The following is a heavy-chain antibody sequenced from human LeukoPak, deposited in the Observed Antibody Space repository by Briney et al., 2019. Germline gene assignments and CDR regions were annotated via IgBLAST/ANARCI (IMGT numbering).Heavy chain of an antibody. CDR1: GGSVNSGSYY. D-gene: IGHD3-10*01. Sequence: MASETLSLTCTVSGGSVNSGSYYWGWIRQPPGKALEWIGSVYHSGYTYYNPSLKSRVTISIDTSKNQFSLRLSSVTAADTAVYYCARSSMFRGVTFDYWGQGTLVTVSS. CDR3: ARSSMFRGVTFDY. CDR2: VYHSGYT. V-gene: IGHV4-39*01. J-gene: IGHJ4*02.